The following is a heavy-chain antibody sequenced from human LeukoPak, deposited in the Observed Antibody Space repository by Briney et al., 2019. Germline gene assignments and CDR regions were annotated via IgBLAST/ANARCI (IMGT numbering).Heavy chain of an antibody. V-gene: IGHV4-39*01. Sequence: SETLSLTCTVSGGSISSSSYYWGWIRQPPGRGLEWIGNIYYSGSTYYNPSLKSRVTISVDTSKNQFSLKLSSVTAADTAVYYCARQQLGSIFDYWGQGTLVTVSS. CDR2: IYYSGST. D-gene: IGHD5-18*01. CDR3: ARQQLGSIFDY. CDR1: GGSISSSSYY. J-gene: IGHJ4*02.